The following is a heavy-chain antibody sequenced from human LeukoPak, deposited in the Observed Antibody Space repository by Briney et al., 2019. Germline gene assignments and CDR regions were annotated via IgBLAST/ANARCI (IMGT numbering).Heavy chain of an antibody. D-gene: IGHD6-19*01. Sequence: GGSLRLSCAASGFTFSSYTMSWVRQAPGKGLEWVSTITTSDGNTYYADSVKGRFTVSRDNSKNTLYLQMNSLRAEDTAVYYCARVGSSGWSYFDYWGQGTLVTVTS. CDR1: GFTFSSYT. CDR2: ITTSDGNT. CDR3: ARVGSSGWSYFDY. J-gene: IGHJ4*02. V-gene: IGHV3-23*01.